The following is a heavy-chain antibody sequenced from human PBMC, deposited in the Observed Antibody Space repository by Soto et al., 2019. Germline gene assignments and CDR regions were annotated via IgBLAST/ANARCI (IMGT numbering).Heavy chain of an antibody. CDR3: ARYSGSYWHYLDF. J-gene: IGHJ4*02. CDR1: GYSFTSYW. V-gene: IGHV5-51*01. Sequence: GESLMISCKGSGYSFTSYWIGWVRQMPGKGLEWMGIIYPGDSDTKYSSAFRGHVTISADTSVSTAYLQWRSLEATDSAIYYCARYSGSYWHYLDFWGQGTLVTVSS. CDR2: IYPGDSDT. D-gene: IGHD1-26*01.